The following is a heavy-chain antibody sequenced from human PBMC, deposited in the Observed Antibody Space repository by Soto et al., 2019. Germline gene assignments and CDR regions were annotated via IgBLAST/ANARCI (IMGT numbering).Heavy chain of an antibody. D-gene: IGHD3-10*02. CDR1: GGSISSYY. CDR3: ERSVFH. CDR2: IYYSGST. J-gene: IGHJ4*02. Sequence: SETLSLTCTVSGGSISSYYWSWIRQPPWKGQEWIGYIYYSGSTNYTPSLKSRVTISLATSKNQFSRKLSSVTAADPAVYYCERSVFHWGRGTLVTVST. V-gene: IGHV4-59*01.